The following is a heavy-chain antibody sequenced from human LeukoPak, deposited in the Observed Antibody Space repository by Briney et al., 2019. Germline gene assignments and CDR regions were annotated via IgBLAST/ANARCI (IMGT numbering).Heavy chain of an antibody. CDR3: VRQDDFMGGDY. J-gene: IGHJ4*02. CDR2: TSHSGGT. D-gene: IGHD1-26*01. V-gene: IGHV4-38-2*01. Sequence: SETLSLTCAVSGYFISSGFYWGWIRQPPGKGLEWIGSTSHSGGTYYNPSLKSRATISIDTSKNQFSLKLSSGPAADTAVYYCVRQDDFMGGDYWGQGTLVTVSS. CDR1: GYFISSGFY.